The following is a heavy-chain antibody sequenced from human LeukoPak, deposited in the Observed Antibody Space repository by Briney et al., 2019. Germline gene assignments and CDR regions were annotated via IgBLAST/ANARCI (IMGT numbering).Heavy chain of an antibody. V-gene: IGHV4-38-2*02. D-gene: IGHD1-26*01. J-gene: IGHJ4*02. CDR1: GYSISSGYY. CDR2: IYHSGST. CDR3: ARGPPALATSYFNY. Sequence: SETLSLTRTVSGYSISSGYYWGWIRQPPGKGLEWIGSIYHSGSTYYNPSLKSRVTISVDTSKNQFSLKLSSVTAADTAVYYCARGPPALATSYFNYWGQGTLVTVSS.